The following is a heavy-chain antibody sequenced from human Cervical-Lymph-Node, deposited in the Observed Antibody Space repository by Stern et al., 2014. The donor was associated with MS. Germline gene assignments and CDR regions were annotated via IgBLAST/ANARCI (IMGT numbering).Heavy chain of an antibody. J-gene: IGHJ4*02. Sequence: VQLVESGSELRKPGASVRVSCKASGYIFTSVAMNWVRQAPGQGLEWMGWINANTGTHTYAQGFTGRFVFAVDSSVRTAYLQISSLKAEDTAMYYCATQGASAFGFPPTRDWGQGTLVTVSS. V-gene: IGHV7-4-1*02. D-gene: IGHD3-3*02. CDR1: GYIFTSVA. CDR3: ATQGASAFGFPPTRD. CDR2: INANTGTH.